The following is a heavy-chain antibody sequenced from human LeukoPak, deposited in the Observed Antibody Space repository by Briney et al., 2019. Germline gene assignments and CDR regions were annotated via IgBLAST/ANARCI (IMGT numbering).Heavy chain of an antibody. CDR2: INPNDGDT. Sequence: ASVKVSCKASGYTFTDYYMHWVRQAPGQGFEWMGWINPNDGDTNYAQKFQGRVTMTRDTPISTAHMEVSRLRSDDTAVYYCARANFLYCSSSTCLFDYWGQGTLVTVS. CDR3: ARANFLYCSSSTCLFDY. J-gene: IGHJ4*02. CDR1: GYTFTDYY. V-gene: IGHV1-2*02. D-gene: IGHD2-2*01.